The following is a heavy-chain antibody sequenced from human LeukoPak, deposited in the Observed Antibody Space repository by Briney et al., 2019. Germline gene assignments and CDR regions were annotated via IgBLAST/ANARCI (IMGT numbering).Heavy chain of an antibody. V-gene: IGHV3-23*01. Sequence: PGGSLRLSCAASGFTFSSYAMSWVRQAPGKGLEWVSAISGSGGSTYYADSVKGRFTISRDNSKNTLYLQMNSLRAEDTAVYYCHTAKKYYDFWSGYPIGDAFDIWGQGTMVTVSS. CDR3: HTAKKYYDFWSGYPIGDAFDI. J-gene: IGHJ3*02. CDR2: ISGSGGST. D-gene: IGHD3-3*01. CDR1: GFTFSSYA.